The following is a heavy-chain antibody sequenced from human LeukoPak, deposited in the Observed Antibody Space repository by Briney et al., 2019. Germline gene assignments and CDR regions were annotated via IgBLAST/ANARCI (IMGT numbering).Heavy chain of an antibody. J-gene: IGHJ4*02. CDR2: IYHSGST. Sequence: SETLSLTCAVSGYSISSGYYWGWIRQPPGKGLEWIGSIYHSGSTYYNPSLKSRVTISVDTSKNQFSLKLSSVTAADRAVYYCARDRPGSGSIDYYFDYWGQGTLVTVSS. CDR3: ARDRPGSGSIDYYFDY. D-gene: IGHD3-10*01. V-gene: IGHV4-38-2*02. CDR1: GYSISSGYY.